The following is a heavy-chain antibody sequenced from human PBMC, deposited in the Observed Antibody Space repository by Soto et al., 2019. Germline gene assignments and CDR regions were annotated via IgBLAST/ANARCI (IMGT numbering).Heavy chain of an antibody. D-gene: IGHD5-12*01. CDR3: VVATTYPFYFDY. CDR1: GGSISSSSYY. V-gene: IGHV4-39*01. CDR2: IYYSGST. Sequence: SETLSLTCTVSGGSISSSSYYWGWIRQPPGKGLEWIGSIYYSGSTYYNPSLKSRVTISVDTSKNQFSLKLSSVTAADTAVYYCVVATTYPFYFDYWGQGTLVTVSS. J-gene: IGHJ4*02.